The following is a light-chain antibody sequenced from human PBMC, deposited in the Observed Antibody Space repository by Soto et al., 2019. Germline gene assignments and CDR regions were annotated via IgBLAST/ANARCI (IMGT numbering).Light chain of an antibody. J-gene: IGLJ2*01. CDR1: SSDVGGYNY. V-gene: IGLV2-8*01. CDR2: EVG. Sequence: QSALTQPPSASGSPGQSVTISCTGTSSDVGGYNYVSWYQQHQGKAPKLMISEVGKRPSGVPDRFSGSKSGNTASLTVSGLQAEDEADYYCSSFAGNNNLVFGGGTKLTVL. CDR3: SSFAGNNNLV.